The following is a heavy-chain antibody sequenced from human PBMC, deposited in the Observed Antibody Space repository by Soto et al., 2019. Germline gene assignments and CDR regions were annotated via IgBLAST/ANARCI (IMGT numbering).Heavy chain of an antibody. CDR1: GFTFSSYG. V-gene: IGHV3-33*01. CDR2: IWYDGSNK. CDR3: ARATAVHFDY. J-gene: IGHJ4*01. Sequence: PGGSLRLSCAASGFTFSSYGMHWVRQAPGKWLEWVAVIWYDGSNKYYADSVKGRFTISRDNSKNTLYLQMNSLRAEDTAVYYCARATAVHFDYWGHGXLVTVYS.